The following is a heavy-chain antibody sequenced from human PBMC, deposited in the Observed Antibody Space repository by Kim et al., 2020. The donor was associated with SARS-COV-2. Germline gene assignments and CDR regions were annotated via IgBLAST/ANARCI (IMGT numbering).Heavy chain of an antibody. CDR1: GGSISSYY. CDR2: IYYSGST. V-gene: IGHV4-59*13. J-gene: IGHJ4*02. D-gene: IGHD5-12*01. CDR3: ARGGGRDGYNSRALGY. Sequence: SETLSLTCTVSGGSISSYYWSWIRHPPGKGLEWIGYIYYSGSTNYNPSLKSRVTISVDTSKNQFSLKLSSVTAADTAVYYCARGGGRDGYNSRALGYWGQGTLVTVSS.